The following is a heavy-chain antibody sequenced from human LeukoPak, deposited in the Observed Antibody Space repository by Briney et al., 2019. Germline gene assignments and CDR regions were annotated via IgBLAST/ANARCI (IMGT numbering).Heavy chain of an antibody. CDR1: GFTFSSYA. Sequence: PGGSLRLSCAASGFTFSSYAMSWVRQAPGKGLEWVSAISGSGGSTYYADSVKGRFTISRDNSKNTLYLQMNSLRAEDTAVYYCAKGPNYYDSSGYWVYWGQGTLVTVSS. CDR3: AKGPNYYDSSGYWVY. V-gene: IGHV3-23*01. J-gene: IGHJ4*02. CDR2: ISGSGGST. D-gene: IGHD3-22*01.